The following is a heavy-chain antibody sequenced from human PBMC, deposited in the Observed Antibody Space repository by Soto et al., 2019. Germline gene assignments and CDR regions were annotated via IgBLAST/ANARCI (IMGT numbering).Heavy chain of an antibody. CDR1: GGSFSGYY. CDR2: INHSGST. D-gene: IGHD3-10*01. V-gene: IGHV4-34*01. J-gene: IGHJ6*02. Sequence: SETLSLTCAVYGGSFSGYYWSWIRQPPGKGLEWIGEINHSGSTNYNPSLKSRVTISVDTSTSTVYMELSSLRSEDTAVYYCAREVTMVEHGMDVWGQGTTVTVSS. CDR3: AREVTMVEHGMDV.